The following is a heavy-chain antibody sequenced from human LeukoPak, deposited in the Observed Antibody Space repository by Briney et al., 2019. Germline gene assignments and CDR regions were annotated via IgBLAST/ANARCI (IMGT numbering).Heavy chain of an antibody. CDR2: IYYIRNT. Sequence: NPSETLSLTCTVSGASVGSAGYHWSWIRQPPGGGLEWIGYIYYIRNTNYNPSLKSRVTMSLDPSKNQFSLKLNSVTAADTAVYYCARTQSQSGTYRYYFGYWGQGTLVTVSS. V-gene: IGHV4-61*08. CDR3: ARTQSQSGTYRYYFGY. D-gene: IGHD1-26*01. CDR1: GASVGSAGYH. J-gene: IGHJ4*02.